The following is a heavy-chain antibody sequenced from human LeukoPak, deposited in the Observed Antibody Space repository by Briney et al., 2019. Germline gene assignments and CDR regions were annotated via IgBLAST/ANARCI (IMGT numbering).Heavy chain of an antibody. CDR2: IYTSGST. J-gene: IGHJ2*01. D-gene: IGHD5-18*01. CDR3: ARSSYGYVWYFDL. Sequence: SQTLSLTCTVSGGSISSGSYYWSWIRQPAGKGLEWIGRIYTSGSTNYNPSLKSRVTMSVDTSKNQFSLKLSSVTAADTAVYYCARSSYGYVWYFDLWGRGTLVTVSS. CDR1: GGSISSGSYY. V-gene: IGHV4-61*02.